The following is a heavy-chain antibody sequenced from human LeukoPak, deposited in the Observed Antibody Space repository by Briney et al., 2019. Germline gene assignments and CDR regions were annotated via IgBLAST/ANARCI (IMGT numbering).Heavy chain of an antibody. J-gene: IGHJ3*02. Sequence: GGSLRLSCAASGFTFSSYSMNWVRQAPGKGLEWVSSISSSSSYIYYADSVKGRFTISSDNAKNSLYLQMNSLRAEDTAVYYCARDYSSEAFDIWGQGTMVTVSS. V-gene: IGHV3-21*01. CDR2: ISSSSSYI. D-gene: IGHD6-13*01. CDR3: ARDYSSEAFDI. CDR1: GFTFSSYS.